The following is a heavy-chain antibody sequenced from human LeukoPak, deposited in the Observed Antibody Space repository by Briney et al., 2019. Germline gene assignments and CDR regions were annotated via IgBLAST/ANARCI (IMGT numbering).Heavy chain of an antibody. V-gene: IGHV4-34*01. J-gene: IGHJ5*02. Sequence: SETLSLTCAVYGGSFSGYYWSWIRQPPGKGLEWIGEINHSGSTNYNPSLKSRVTISVDTSKNQFYLKLSSVTAADTAVYYCARASRITIFGVVMGNWFDPWGQGTLVTVSS. D-gene: IGHD3-3*01. CDR1: GGSFSGYY. CDR2: INHSGST. CDR3: ARASRITIFGVVMGNWFDP.